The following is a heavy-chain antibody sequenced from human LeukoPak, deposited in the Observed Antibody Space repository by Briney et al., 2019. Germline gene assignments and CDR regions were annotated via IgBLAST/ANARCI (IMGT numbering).Heavy chain of an antibody. Sequence: SETLSLTCAVSGGSINSYYWSWIRQPPGKGLEWIGYIYYSGSTNYNPSLKSRVTISVDTSKNQFSLKLRSVTAADTAVYYCARGYDNSGYILDYWGQGTLVTVSS. CDR3: ARGYDNSGYILDY. J-gene: IGHJ4*02. CDR2: IYYSGST. D-gene: IGHD3-22*01. V-gene: IGHV4-59*01. CDR1: GGSINSYY.